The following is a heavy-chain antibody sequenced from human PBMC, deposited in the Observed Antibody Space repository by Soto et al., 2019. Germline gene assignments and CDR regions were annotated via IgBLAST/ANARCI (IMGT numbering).Heavy chain of an antibody. D-gene: IGHD3-22*01. CDR1: GYSFTSYW. CDR2: IDPSDSYT. J-gene: IGHJ4*02. V-gene: IGHV5-10-1*01. Sequence: PGESLKISCKGSGYSFTSYWISWVRQMPGKGLEWMGRIDPSDSYTNYSPSFQGHVTISADKSISTAYLQWSSLKASDTAMYYCASYYDSSGTDRGYFDYWGQGTLATVPS. CDR3: ASYYDSSGTDRGYFDY.